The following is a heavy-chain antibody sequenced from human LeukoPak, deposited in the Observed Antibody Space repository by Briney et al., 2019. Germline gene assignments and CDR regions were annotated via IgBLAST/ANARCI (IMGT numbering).Heavy chain of an antibody. CDR3: ARGIAVAGTAIDY. V-gene: IGHV3-64*01. D-gene: IGHD6-19*01. J-gene: IGHJ4*02. CDR1: GFTFSSYA. Sequence: GGSLRLSCAASGFTFSSYAMHWVRQAPGKGLGYVSAISSNGGSTYYANSVKGRFTISRDNSKNTLYLQMGSLRAEDMAVYYCARGIAVAGTAIDYWGQGTLVTVSS. CDR2: ISSNGGST.